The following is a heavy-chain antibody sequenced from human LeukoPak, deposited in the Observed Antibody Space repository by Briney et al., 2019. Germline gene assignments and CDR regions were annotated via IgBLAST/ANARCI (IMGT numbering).Heavy chain of an antibody. V-gene: IGHV1-69*04. CDR1: GGTFSSYA. CDR2: IIPILGIA. J-gene: IGHJ4*02. D-gene: IGHD6-13*01. CDR3: ARSQSSSLIDY. Sequence: ASVKVSCKASGGTFSSYAISWVRQAPGQGLEWMGRIIPILGIANYAQKFQGRVTITADESTSTAYMELSSLRSEDTAVYYCARSQSSSLIDYWGQGTLVTVSP.